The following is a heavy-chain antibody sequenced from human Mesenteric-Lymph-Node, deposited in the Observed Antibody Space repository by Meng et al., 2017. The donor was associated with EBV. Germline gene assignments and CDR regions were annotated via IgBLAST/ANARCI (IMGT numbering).Heavy chain of an antibody. D-gene: IGHD3-22*01. CDR2: IYLIFSTA. Sequence: QLFRPGGVLDRPGTRVKVPGKAFGGTFNSYAISWVRQAPGQGLEWMGRIYLIFSTANYAQKLQGRGTITADESTSTAHMELNSLRSEDTTVYYWATYYYDSSAYFDWGQGTLVTVSS. J-gene: IGHJ4*02. V-gene: IGHV1-69*01. CDR1: GGTFNSYA. CDR3: ATYYYDSSAYFD.